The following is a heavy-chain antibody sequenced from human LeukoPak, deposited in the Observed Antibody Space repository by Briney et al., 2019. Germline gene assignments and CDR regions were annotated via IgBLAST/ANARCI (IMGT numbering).Heavy chain of an antibody. J-gene: IGHJ4*02. V-gene: IGHV3-7*04. Sequence: GGSLRLSCAASGFTFSSYWMSWVRQAPGKGLEWVANIKQDGSEKYYVDSVEGRFTISRDNAKNSLYLQMNSLRAEDTAVYYCARGNIAAAGYYYFDYWGQGTQVTVSS. CDR2: IKQDGSEK. CDR3: ARGNIAAAGYYYFDY. D-gene: IGHD6-13*01. CDR1: GFTFSSYW.